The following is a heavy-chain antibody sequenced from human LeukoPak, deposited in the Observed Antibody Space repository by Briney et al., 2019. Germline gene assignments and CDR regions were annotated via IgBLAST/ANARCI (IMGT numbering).Heavy chain of an antibody. V-gene: IGHV1-8*01. J-gene: IGHJ3*02. Sequence: GASVKVSCKASGYTFTSYDISWVRQATGQGLEWMGWMNPNSGNTGYAQKFQGRVTMTRNTSISTAYMELSGLRSEDTAVYYCARGSGPWAHDAFDIWGQGTMVTVSS. D-gene: IGHD7-27*01. CDR3: ARGSGPWAHDAFDI. CDR2: MNPNSGNT. CDR1: GYTFTSYD.